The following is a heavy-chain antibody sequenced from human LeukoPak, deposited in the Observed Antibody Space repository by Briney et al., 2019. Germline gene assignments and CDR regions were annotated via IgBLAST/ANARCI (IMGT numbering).Heavy chain of an antibody. CDR2: IYYSGST. J-gene: IGHJ5*02. CDR1: GASISPDY. CDR3: AGSYSSSWYGYNWFDP. Sequence: PSETLSLTCTVSGASISPDYWSWIRQPPGKGLEWIGYIYYSGSTNYNPSLKSRVTISVDTSKNQFSLKLSSVTAADTAVYYCAGSYSSSWYGYNWFDPWGQGTLVTVSS. D-gene: IGHD6-13*01. V-gene: IGHV4-59*01.